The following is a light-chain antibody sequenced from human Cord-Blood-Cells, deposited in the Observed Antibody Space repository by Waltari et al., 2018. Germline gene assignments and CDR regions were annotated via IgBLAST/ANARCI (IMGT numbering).Light chain of an antibody. Sequence: QSALTQPASVSGSPGQSITIPCTGTSSDVGSYNLVSWYQQYPGKAPKLMIYEGSKRPSGVSNRFSGSKSGNTASLTSSGLQAEDEADYYCCSYAGSSTVFGGGTKLTVL. V-gene: IGLV2-23*01. CDR1: SSDVGSYNL. CDR3: CSYAGSSTV. J-gene: IGLJ2*01. CDR2: EGS.